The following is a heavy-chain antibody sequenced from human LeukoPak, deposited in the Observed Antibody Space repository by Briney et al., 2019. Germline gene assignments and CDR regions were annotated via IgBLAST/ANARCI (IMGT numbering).Heavy chain of an antibody. CDR2: ISNSGSYT. J-gene: IGHJ4*02. CDR1: GFTFSDSY. Sequence: GGSLRLSCAASGFTFSDSYMSWIRQAPGKGLEWVSYISNSGSYTNYADSVKGRFIISKDNAKNSLYLQMNSLRVEDTAVYYCATARGYGPGAYFDYWGQGTLVTVSS. D-gene: IGHD5-12*01. CDR3: ATARGYGPGAYFDY. V-gene: IGHV3-11*06.